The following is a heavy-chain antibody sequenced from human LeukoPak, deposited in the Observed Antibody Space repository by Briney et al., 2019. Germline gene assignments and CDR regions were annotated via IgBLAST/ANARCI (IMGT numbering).Heavy chain of an antibody. CDR2: IKSKTDGGTT. Sequence: GGSLRLSCAASGFTFSNAWMSWVRQAPGKGLEWVGRIKSKTDGGTTDYAAPVKGRFTISRDDSKNTLYLQMNSLKTEDTAVYYCNHRGHYDFWSGYPQIDYWGQGTLVTVSS. CDR1: GFTFSNAW. D-gene: IGHD3-3*01. V-gene: IGHV3-15*01. CDR3: NHRGHYDFWSGYPQIDY. J-gene: IGHJ4*02.